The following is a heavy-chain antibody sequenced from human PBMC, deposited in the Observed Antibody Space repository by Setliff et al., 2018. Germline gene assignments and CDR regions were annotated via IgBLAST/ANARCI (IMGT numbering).Heavy chain of an antibody. CDR3: AKAIAPIVVVPAAMLEAY. V-gene: IGHV3-23*01. D-gene: IGHD2-2*01. Sequence: GGSLRLSCAASGFTFSSYAMSWVRQAPGKGLEWVSAISGSGGSTYYADSVKGRFTISRDNSKNALYLQMNSLRAEDTAVYYCAKAIAPIVVVPAAMLEAYWGQGTLVTVSS. J-gene: IGHJ4*02. CDR2: ISGSGGST. CDR1: GFTFSSYA.